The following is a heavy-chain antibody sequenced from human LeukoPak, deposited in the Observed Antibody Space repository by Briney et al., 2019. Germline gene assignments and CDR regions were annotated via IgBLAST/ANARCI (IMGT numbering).Heavy chain of an antibody. CDR1: GGSISSSNW. V-gene: IGHV4-4*02. CDR2: IYHSGST. J-gene: IGHJ4*02. Sequence: PSGTLSLTCAVSGGSISSSNWWSWVRQPPGKGLEWIGEIYHSGSTYYNPSLKSRVTISVDRSKNQFSLKLSSVTAADTAVYYCARVIMVRGVIDYFDYWGQGTLVTVSS. D-gene: IGHD3-10*01. CDR3: ARVIMVRGVIDYFDY.